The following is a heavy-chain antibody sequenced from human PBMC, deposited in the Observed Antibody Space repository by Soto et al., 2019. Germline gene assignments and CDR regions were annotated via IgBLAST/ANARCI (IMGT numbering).Heavy chain of an antibody. J-gene: IGHJ5*02. Sequence: EVQLVESGGGLVKPGGSLRLSYVASGFTFSSYSMNWVRQAPGKGLEWVSSISSSSSYIYFADAVRGRFTISRDNAKNSVYLQMNSLRAEDTAVYYCAREAEGIVVSRNFDLWGQGTLVTVSS. CDR1: GFTFSSYS. V-gene: IGHV3-21*01. D-gene: IGHD6-19*01. CDR3: AREAEGIVVSRNFDL. CDR2: ISSSSSYI.